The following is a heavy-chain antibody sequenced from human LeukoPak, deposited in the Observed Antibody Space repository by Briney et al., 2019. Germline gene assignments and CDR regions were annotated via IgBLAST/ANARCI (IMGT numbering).Heavy chain of an antibody. D-gene: IGHD3-16*01. CDR1: GYTFTGYY. V-gene: IGHV1-2*02. CDR2: IDPNSGGT. J-gene: IGHJ5*02. CDR3: VREFDGGPIDT. Sequence: SVKVSCKASGYTFTGYYMHWVRQAPGQGLEWMGWIDPNSGGTNYAQKFQGRVTMTRDTSISTAYMELSRLRSDDTAVYYCVREFDGGPIDTWGQGTLVTVSS.